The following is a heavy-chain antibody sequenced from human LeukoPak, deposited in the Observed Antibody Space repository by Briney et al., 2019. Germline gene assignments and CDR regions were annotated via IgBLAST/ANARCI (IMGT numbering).Heavy chain of an antibody. CDR2: ISGSGSTI. J-gene: IGHJ4*02. Sequence: GGSLRLSCAASGFTFSSYEMNWVRQAPGKGLEWLSYISGSGSTIFYADSVKGRFTISRGNAKNSLYLQMNSLRVEDTAVYFCTVDTDYFEGLGFPRPALNDYWGQGTLVTVSS. CDR1: GFTFSSYE. V-gene: IGHV3-48*03. CDR3: TVDTDYFEGLGFPRPALNDY. D-gene: IGHD3-22*01.